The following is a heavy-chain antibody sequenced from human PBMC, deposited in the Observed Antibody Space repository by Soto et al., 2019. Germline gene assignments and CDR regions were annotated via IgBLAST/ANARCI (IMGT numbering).Heavy chain of an antibody. CDR1: GFTFSSYS. J-gene: IGHJ6*02. Sequence: GGSLRLSCAASGFTFSSYSMYLIRHAPLNGLEWVSSISSSSSYIYYADSVKGRFTISRDNAKNSLYLQMNSLRAEDTAVYYCAREKELLWFGELCGMDVWGQGTTVTVSS. V-gene: IGHV3-21*01. CDR2: ISSSSSYI. CDR3: AREKELLWFGELCGMDV. D-gene: IGHD3-10*01.